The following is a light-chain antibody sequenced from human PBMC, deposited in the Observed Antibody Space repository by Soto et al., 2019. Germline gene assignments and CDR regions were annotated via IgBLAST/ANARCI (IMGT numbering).Light chain of an antibody. CDR2: AS. CDR1: QSVSDMY. Sequence: EIVLTQSPGTLSLSPGERATLSCRASQSVSDMYLAWYQQKPGQAPRLLIYASNRATGISDRFSGSGSGPDFTLTTSRLKPEDFTVYYCQHYGTSAVFGAGTKVEI. V-gene: IGKV3-20*01. CDR3: QHYGTSAV. J-gene: IGKJ3*01.